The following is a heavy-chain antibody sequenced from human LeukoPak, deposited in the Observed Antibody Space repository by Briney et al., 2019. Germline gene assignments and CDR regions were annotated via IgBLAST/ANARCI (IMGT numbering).Heavy chain of an antibody. CDR2: INSDGSST. D-gene: IGHD6-19*01. J-gene: IGHJ5*02. CDR3: ARVIAVASSWFDP. CDR1: GFTFSSYS. V-gene: IGHV3-74*01. Sequence: GGSLRLSCAASGFTFSSYSMNWVRQAPGKGLVWVSRINSDGSSTTYADSVKGRFTISRDNAKNTLYLQMNSLRAEDTALYFCARVIAVASSWFDPWGQGTLVTVSS.